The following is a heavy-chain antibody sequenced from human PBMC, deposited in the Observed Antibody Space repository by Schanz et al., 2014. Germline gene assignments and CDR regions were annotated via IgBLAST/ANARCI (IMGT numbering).Heavy chain of an antibody. CDR3: AKRNHDMQSLPLDY. Sequence: EVQLVESGGGLVQPGGSLRLSCAASGFTFSSYAMTWVRQAPGKGLDWVSAISGSGSSTYYADSVKGRFTISRDNSKNTLYLQMNNLRAEDTAVYFCAKRNHDMQSLPLDYWGQGTLVIVSS. D-gene: IGHD3-9*01. J-gene: IGHJ4*02. V-gene: IGHV3-23*04. CDR2: ISGSGSST. CDR1: GFTFSSYA.